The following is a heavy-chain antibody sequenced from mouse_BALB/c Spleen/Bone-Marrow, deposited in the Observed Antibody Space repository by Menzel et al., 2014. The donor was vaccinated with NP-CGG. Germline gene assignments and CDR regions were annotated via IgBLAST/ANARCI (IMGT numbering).Heavy chain of an antibody. Sequence: VQLQQPGAELVKPGASVKLSCTASDFNIKDTYMHWVKQRPEQGLEWIGRIDPANGNTKYDPKFQGKATITADTSSNTAYLQLSSLTSEDTAVYYCAGDGAYWGQGTLVTVSA. CDR2: IDPANGNT. V-gene: IGHV14-3*02. CDR1: DFNIKDTY. D-gene: IGHD3-3*01. J-gene: IGHJ3*01. CDR3: AGDGAY.